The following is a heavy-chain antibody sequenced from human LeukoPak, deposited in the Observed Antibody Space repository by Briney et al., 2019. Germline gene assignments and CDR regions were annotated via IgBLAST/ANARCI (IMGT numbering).Heavy chain of an antibody. D-gene: IGHD3-10*01. CDR3: ARVGGGY. CDR1: GFTFSSHW. J-gene: IGHJ4*02. Sequence: GGSLRLSCAASGFTFSSHWMSWVRQAPGKGLEWVANIKQDGSEKYYVDSVKGRFTISRDNAKNTLYLQMNRLRAEDTAVYYCARVGGGYWGQGTLVTVSS. V-gene: IGHV3-7*01. CDR2: IKQDGSEK.